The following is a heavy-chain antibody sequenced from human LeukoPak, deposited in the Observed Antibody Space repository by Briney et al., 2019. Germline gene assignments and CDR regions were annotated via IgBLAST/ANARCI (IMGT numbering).Heavy chain of an antibody. CDR3: AKVSYSGYEPTYYYYYYGMDV. CDR2: IDSDGSFT. CDR1: GFTFSSYW. Sequence: AGGSLRLSCAASGFTFSSYWMHWVRQAPGKGLVWVSGIDSDGSFTTYADSVKDRCTVSRDNAKNTLYLQMNSLRAEDTAVYYCAKVSYSGYEPTYYYYYYGMDVWGQGTTVTVSS. D-gene: IGHD5-12*01. J-gene: IGHJ6*02. V-gene: IGHV3-74*01.